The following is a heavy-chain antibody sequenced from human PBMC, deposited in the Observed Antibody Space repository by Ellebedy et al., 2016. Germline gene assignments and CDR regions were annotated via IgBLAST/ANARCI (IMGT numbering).Heavy chain of an antibody. CDR3: TTVGYCSSTSCYTGDFDY. J-gene: IGHJ4*02. CDR1: GFTFSDYY. V-gene: IGHV3-20*03. D-gene: IGHD2-2*02. CDR2: LNWNGDST. Sequence: GGSLRLXXAASGFTFSDYYMSWIRQAPGKGLEWVSGLNWNGDSTSYADSVKSRFTISRDNAKNSLYLQMNSLKTEDTAVYYCTTVGYCSSTSCYTGDFDYWGQGTLVTVSS.